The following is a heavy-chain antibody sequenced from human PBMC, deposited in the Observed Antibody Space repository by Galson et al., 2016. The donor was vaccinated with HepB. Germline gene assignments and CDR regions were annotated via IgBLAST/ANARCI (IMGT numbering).Heavy chain of an antibody. CDR1: GFKFTDYS. D-gene: IGHD2-15*01. CDR3: AKRYCSGGSCYWFQH. V-gene: IGHV3-21*01. Sequence: SLRLSCAASGFKFTDYSMNWVRQAPGTGPEWVSSISGRGDYIYYADSIRGRFSTSRDNAKNSVYLQMNSLRAEDTAVYFCAKRYCSGGSCYWFQHWGQGTLVTVSS. J-gene: IGHJ1*01. CDR2: ISGRGDYI.